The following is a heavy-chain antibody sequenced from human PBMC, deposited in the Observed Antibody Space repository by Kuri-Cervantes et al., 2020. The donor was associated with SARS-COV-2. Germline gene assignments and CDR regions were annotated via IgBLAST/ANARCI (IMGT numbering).Heavy chain of an antibody. CDR1: GGSISSSNW. D-gene: IGHD6-6*01. Sequence: SETLSLTCAVSGGSISSSNWWSWVRQPPGKGLEWIGEIYHSGSTNYNPSLKSRVTMSVDTSKSQFSLKLSSVTAADTAVYYCARHGGSGSSLDYWGQGTLVTVSS. CDR3: ARHGGSGSSLDY. CDR2: IYHSGST. V-gene: IGHV4-4*02. J-gene: IGHJ4*02.